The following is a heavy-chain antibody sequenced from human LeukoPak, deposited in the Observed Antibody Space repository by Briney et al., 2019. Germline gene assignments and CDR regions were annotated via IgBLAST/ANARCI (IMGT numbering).Heavy chain of an antibody. CDR2: IRYDGSNK. Sequence: PGGSLRLSCAASGIIFSNYWMHWVRQAPGKGLEWVAFIRYDGSNKYYADSVKGRFTVSRDNSKNTLYLQMKSLRAEDTAVYYCAKGGGYEAQYYYYYLDVWGKGTTVTISS. J-gene: IGHJ6*03. CDR3: AKGGGYEAQYYYYYLDV. D-gene: IGHD5-12*01. V-gene: IGHV3-30*02. CDR1: GIIFSNYW.